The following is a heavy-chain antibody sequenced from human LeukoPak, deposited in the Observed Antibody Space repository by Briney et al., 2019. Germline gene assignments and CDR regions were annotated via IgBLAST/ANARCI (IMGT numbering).Heavy chain of an antibody. V-gene: IGHV3-15*01. CDR1: GFTFSNAW. CDR2: IKSKTDGGTT. CDR3: TTASVYDFWSGYYEYYYYYMDV. J-gene: IGHJ6*03. D-gene: IGHD3-3*01. Sequence: GGSLRLSCAASGFTFSNAWMSWVRQAPGKGLEWVGRIKSKTDGGTTDYAAPVKGRFTISRDDSKNTLYLQMNSLKTEDTAVYYCTTASVYDFWSGYYEYYYYYMDVWGKGTTVTVSS.